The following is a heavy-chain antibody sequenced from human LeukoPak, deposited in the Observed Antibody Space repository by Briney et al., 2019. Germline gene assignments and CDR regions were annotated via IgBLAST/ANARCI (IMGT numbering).Heavy chain of an antibody. CDR3: ARVAVAGTPFGMDV. CDR2: INHSGST. Sequence: PSETLSLTCAVYGGSFSGYYWSWIRQPPGKGLEWIGEINHSGSTNYNPSLKSRVTISVDTSKNQFSLKLSSVTAADTAVYYCARVAVAGTPFGMDVWGQGTTVTVSS. J-gene: IGHJ6*02. CDR1: GGSFSGYY. D-gene: IGHD6-19*01. V-gene: IGHV4-34*01.